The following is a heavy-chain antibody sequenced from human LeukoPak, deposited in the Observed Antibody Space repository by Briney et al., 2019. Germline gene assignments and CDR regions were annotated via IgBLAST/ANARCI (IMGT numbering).Heavy chain of an antibody. CDR3: ARAAEMATIGMNY. D-gene: IGHD5-24*01. CDR2: INPNSGGT. Sequence: ASLKVSCKASGYTFTGYYMHWVRQAPGQGLGWMGWINPNSGGTNYAQKFQGRVTMTRDTSISTAYMELSRLRSGDTAVYYCARAAEMATIGMNYWGQGTLVTVSS. J-gene: IGHJ4*02. V-gene: IGHV1-2*02. CDR1: GYTFTGYY.